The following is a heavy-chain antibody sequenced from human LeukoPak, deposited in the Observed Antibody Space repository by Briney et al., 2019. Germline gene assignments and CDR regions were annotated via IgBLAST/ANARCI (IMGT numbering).Heavy chain of an antibody. Sequence: GASLRLSCAASGFTFSSYAMSWVRQALGKGLEWVSAISGSGGSTYYADSVKGRFTISRDNSKNTLYLQMNSLRAEDTAVYYCAKSLGYSYGHPFDYWGQGTLVTVSS. J-gene: IGHJ4*02. V-gene: IGHV3-23*01. CDR3: AKSLGYSYGHPFDY. CDR2: ISGSGGST. CDR1: GFTFSSYA. D-gene: IGHD5-18*01.